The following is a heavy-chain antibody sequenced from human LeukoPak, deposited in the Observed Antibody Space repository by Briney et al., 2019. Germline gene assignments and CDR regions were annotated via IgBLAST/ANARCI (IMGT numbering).Heavy chain of an antibody. D-gene: IGHD4-23*01. CDR3: ARDSATVVAGRIDY. CDR2: ISSSSSTI. CDR1: GFTFSSYS. V-gene: IGHV3-48*01. Sequence: GGSLRLSCAASGFTFSSYSMNWVRQAPGKGLEWVSYISSSSSTIYYADSVKGRFTISRDNAKNSLYLQMNSLRAEDTAVYYCARDSATVVAGRIDYWGQGTLVTVSS. J-gene: IGHJ4*02.